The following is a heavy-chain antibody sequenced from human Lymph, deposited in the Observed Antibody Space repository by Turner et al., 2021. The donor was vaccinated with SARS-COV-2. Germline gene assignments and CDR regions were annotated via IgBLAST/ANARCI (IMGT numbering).Heavy chain of an antibody. CDR2: FDPEDSET. J-gene: IGHJ6*02. Sequence: QPVHSGGEVKKRGASMKVSCKVSGYTLTELSMHSVRQASGKGLEWVGGFDPEDSETIYAQKFQGRVTMTEATSTDTAYMELRSLRSEDTAVYYCATVLCGGGSCYYYGMDVWGQGTTVTVSS. CDR3: ATVLCGGGSCYYYGMDV. D-gene: IGHD2-15*01. CDR1: GYTLTELS. V-gene: IGHV1-24*01.